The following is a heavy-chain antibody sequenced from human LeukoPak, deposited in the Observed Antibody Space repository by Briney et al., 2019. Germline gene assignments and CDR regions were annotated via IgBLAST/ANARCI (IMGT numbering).Heavy chain of an antibody. CDR1: GDTFSSLW. V-gene: IGHV3-7*01. D-gene: IGHD1-1*01. CDR2: INGDGSEK. J-gene: IGHJ4*02. Sequence: GGSLRLSCIASGDTFSSLWPNWVRQAPGKGLEWVAIINGDGSEKWYLGSVKGRFTISRDNTKNSLYLQMNSLRAEDTAVYYCARDRAYKSFDYWGQGTLVIVSS. CDR3: ARDRAYKSFDY.